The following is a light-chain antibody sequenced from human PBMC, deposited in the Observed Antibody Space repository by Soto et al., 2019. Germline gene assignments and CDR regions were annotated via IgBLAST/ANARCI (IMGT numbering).Light chain of an antibody. V-gene: IGLV2-14*01. CDR1: SSDVGGYNF. CDR2: DVS. Sequence: QSVLTQPASVSGSPGQSITISCTGTSSDVGGYNFVSWYQQHPGKAPKLIISDVSNRPSGVSTRFSGSKSGNTASLTISGLQAEDEAEYYCSSYTSINTHVFGTGTKVTV. CDR3: SSYTSINTHV. J-gene: IGLJ1*01.